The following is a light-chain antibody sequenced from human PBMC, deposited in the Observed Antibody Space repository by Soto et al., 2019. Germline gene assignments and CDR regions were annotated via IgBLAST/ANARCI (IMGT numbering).Light chain of an antibody. Sequence: QSALTQPASVSGSPGQSITISCTGTSGDVGGYNYVSWYQQHPSKAPKLMIYDVSNRPSGVSNRFSGSKSGNTASLTISGLLAEDEADYYCSSYTSSNTYVFGTGTKLTVL. CDR3: SSYTSSNTYV. CDR1: SGDVGGYNY. CDR2: DVS. V-gene: IGLV2-14*03. J-gene: IGLJ1*01.